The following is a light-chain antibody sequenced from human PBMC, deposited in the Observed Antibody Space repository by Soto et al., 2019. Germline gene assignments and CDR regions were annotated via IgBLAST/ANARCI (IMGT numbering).Light chain of an antibody. V-gene: IGKV1-5*03. J-gene: IGKJ1*01. CDR3: QQYNSYSWT. CDR2: KAS. CDR1: QSISSS. Sequence: DIQMPQSPSTLSASVGDSVAITCRASQSISSSLAWYQQKPGKAPKLLIYKASSLESGVPSRFSGSGSGTEFTLTISSLQPDDFAAYYCQQYNSYSWTFGQGTKVDIK.